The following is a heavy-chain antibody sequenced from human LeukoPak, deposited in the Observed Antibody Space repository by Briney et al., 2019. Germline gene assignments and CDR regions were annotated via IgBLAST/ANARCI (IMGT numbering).Heavy chain of an antibody. Sequence: ASVKVSCKASGYTFTSYGISWVRQAPGQGLEWMGWISAYNGNTNYAQKLQGRVTMTTDTSTSTAYMELRSLRSDDTAVYYCARDVTPPGGSSWYGGHWFDPWGQGTLVTVSS. D-gene: IGHD6-13*01. CDR1: GYTFTSYG. V-gene: IGHV1-18*01. CDR2: ISAYNGNT. J-gene: IGHJ5*02. CDR3: ARDVTPPGGSSWYGGHWFDP.